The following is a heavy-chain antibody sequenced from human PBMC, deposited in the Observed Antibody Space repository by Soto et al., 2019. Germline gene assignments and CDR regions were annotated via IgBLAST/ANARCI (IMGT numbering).Heavy chain of an antibody. CDR1: GFTFSSYG. CDR3: AKDKSEWELLLDY. Sequence: GGSLRLSCAASGFTFSSYGMHWVRQAPGKGLEWVAVISYDGSNKYYADSVKGRFTISRDNSKNTLYLQMNSLRAEDTAVYYCAKDKSEWELLLDYWGQGTLVTVSS. V-gene: IGHV3-30*18. CDR2: ISYDGSNK. J-gene: IGHJ4*02. D-gene: IGHD1-26*01.